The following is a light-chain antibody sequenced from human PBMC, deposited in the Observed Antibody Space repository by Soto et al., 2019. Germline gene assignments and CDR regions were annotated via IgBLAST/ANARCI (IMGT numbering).Light chain of an antibody. V-gene: IGKV3-20*01. CDR2: GAS. Sequence: EIVLTQSPGTLSLSPGERATLSRRASQSVSSNYLAWYRQNPGQAPRLLIYGASSRATGIPDRFSGSGSGTDFTLTITRLEPEDFAVYYCQQYGSSPRTFGQGTKVDIK. CDR3: QQYGSSPRT. CDR1: QSVSSNY. J-gene: IGKJ1*01.